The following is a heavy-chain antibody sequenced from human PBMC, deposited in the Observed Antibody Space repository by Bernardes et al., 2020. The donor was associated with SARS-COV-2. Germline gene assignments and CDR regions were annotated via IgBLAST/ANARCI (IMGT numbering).Heavy chain of an antibody. D-gene: IGHD1-1*01. CDR1: GFTVSSNY. J-gene: IGHJ4*02. Sequence: GSLRLSCAASGFTVSSNYMTWVRQAPGKGLEWVSVVYSGGTTYCADSVKGRFTISRDSSKNTVYLQMNSLRAEDTAVYYCAGGPGSGTDRGPLDYWGQGTPVTVSS. V-gene: IGHV3-53*01. CDR3: AGGPGSGTDRGPLDY. CDR2: VYSGGTT.